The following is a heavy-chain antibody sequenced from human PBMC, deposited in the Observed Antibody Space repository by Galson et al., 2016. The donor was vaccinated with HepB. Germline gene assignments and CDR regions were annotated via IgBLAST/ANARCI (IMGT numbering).Heavy chain of an antibody. V-gene: IGHV3-7*03. D-gene: IGHD6-25*01. Sequence: SLRLSCAASGFTFRSYWMSWVRQAPGQGLERVASINDGGSYEYYLDSVRGRFTISRDNAKNSLYLQMNSLRVDDTAVYYCARAAGRARFDPWGQGTLVTVSS. CDR3: ARAAGRARFDP. J-gene: IGHJ5*02. CDR1: GFTFRSYW. CDR2: INDGGSYE.